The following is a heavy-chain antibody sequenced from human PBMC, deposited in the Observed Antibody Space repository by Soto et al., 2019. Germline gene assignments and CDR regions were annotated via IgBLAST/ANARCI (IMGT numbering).Heavy chain of an antibody. CDR1: GFTFGDYA. CDR3: TRDFAAAAAGDLLEYYYMDV. J-gene: IGHJ6*03. V-gene: IGHV3-49*03. D-gene: IGHD6-13*01. CDR2: IRSKAYGGTT. Sequence: GGSLRLSCTASGFTFGDYAMSWFRQAPGKGLEWVGFIRSKAYGGTTEYAASVKGRFTISRDDSKSIAYLQMNSLKTEDTAVYYCTRDFAAAAAGDLLEYYYMDVWGKGTTVTVSS.